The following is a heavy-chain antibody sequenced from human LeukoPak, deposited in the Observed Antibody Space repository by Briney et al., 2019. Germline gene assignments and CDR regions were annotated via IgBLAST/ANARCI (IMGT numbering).Heavy chain of an antibody. CDR2: IIPIFGTA. CDR1: GGTFSSYA. J-gene: IGHJ6*04. CDR3: ASPTPAYNGGMDV. V-gene: IGHV1-69*13. Sequence: SVKVSCKASGGTFSSYAISWVRQAPRQGLEWMGGIIPIFGTANYAQKFQGRVTITADESTSTAYMELSSLRSEDTAVYYCASPTPAYNGGMDVWGKGTTVTVSS. D-gene: IGHD2-21*01.